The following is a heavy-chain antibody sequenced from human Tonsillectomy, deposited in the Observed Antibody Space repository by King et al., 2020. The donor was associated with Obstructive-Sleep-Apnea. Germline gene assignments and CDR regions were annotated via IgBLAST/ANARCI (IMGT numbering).Heavy chain of an antibody. J-gene: IGHJ5*01. CDR3: VHSDRILFDS. CDR2: IYWDGDK. V-gene: IGHV2-5*02. CDR1: GFSLSTSAVG. D-gene: IGHD2-15*01. Sequence: ITLKESGPTLVKPPQTLTLTCTFSGFSLSTSAVGVGWIRQPPGKALEWLALIYWDGDKRYSPSLKTRLTITKDTSKNQVVLKMNNMDPVDTATYYCVHSDRILFDSWGQGTLVTVSS.